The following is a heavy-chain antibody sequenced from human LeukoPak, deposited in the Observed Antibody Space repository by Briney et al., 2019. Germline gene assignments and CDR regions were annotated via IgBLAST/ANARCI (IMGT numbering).Heavy chain of an antibody. CDR3: AKQKTYGSGTYYPYYYGMDV. D-gene: IGHD3-10*01. J-gene: IGHJ6*02. CDR1: GFTFSSYA. V-gene: IGHV3-30-3*02. Sequence: GGSLRLSCAASGFTFSSYAMHWVRQAPGKGLEWEAVISYDGSNKYYADSVKGRFTISRDNSKNTLYLQVNSLRAEDTAVYYCAKQKTYGSGTYYPYYYGMDVWGRGTTVTVSS. CDR2: ISYDGSNK.